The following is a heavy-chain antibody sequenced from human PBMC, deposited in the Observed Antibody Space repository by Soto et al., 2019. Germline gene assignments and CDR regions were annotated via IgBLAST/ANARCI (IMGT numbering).Heavy chain of an antibody. CDR2: VYYTGNT. J-gene: IGHJ4*02. D-gene: IGHD6-6*01. V-gene: IGHV4-39*01. CDR3: VRQSYGTSSNFDY. Sequence: QLQLQESGLGLVKSSETLSLSCTVSGGSIVSTSYYWGWIRQSPGKGLAWIGNVYYTGNTHYNPSLESRVTISADTSRNQFSLNLTSVTAADTAVYYCVRQSYGTSSNFDYWGQGTLVTVSS. CDR1: GGSIVSTSYY.